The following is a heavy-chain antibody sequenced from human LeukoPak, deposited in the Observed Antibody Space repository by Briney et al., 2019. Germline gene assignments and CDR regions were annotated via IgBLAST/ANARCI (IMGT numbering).Heavy chain of an antibody. CDR2: ISIDGSNY. CDR1: GFAFNMYP. CDR3: ARGLSDSPATFDY. D-gene: IGHD2-21*02. V-gene: IGHV3-30-3*01. J-gene: IGHJ4*02. Sequence: GGSLRLSCEASGFAFNMYPLHWVRQAPGKGLEWVAVISIDGSNYLDADPVKGRFTISRDNSKNTVNLQMNSLRPEDTAMYFCARGLSDSPATFDYWGQGTLVAVSS.